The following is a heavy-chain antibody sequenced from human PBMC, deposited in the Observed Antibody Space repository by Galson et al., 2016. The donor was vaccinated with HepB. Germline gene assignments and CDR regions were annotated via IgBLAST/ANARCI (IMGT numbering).Heavy chain of an antibody. CDR2: ISYDGSNK. CDR1: RFTFSSYG. CDR3: AKDRRPYYYGMDV. Sequence: SLRLSCAASRFTFSSYGMHWVRQAPGKGLEWVAVISYDGSNKYYADSVKGRFTISKDNSKNTLYLQMNSLRAEDTAVYYCAKDRRPYYYGMDVWGQGTTVTVSS. J-gene: IGHJ6*02. V-gene: IGHV3-30*18.